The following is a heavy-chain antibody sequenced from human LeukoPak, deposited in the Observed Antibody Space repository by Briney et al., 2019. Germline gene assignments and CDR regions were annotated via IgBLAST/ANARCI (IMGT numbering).Heavy chain of an antibody. CDR1: GYSFTSYW. J-gene: IGHJ4*02. CDR3: ARTLTTDIDY. V-gene: IGHV5-10-1*01. CDR2: IDPSDSYN. Sequence: GESLRISCKGSGYSFTSYWISWVRQMPGKGLEWMGRIDPSDSYNNYSPSFQGHVTISADKSISTAYLQWSSLRASDTAMYYCARTLTTDIDYWGQGTLVTVSS. D-gene: IGHD4-11*01.